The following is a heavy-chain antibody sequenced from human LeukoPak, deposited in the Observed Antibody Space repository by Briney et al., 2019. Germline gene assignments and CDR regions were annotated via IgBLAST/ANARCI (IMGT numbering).Heavy chain of an antibody. CDR3: ARDRGTWNDDGFDY. Sequence: PSEALSLTCTVSGGSISSGSYYWSWIRQPAGKGLEWIGRIYTSGSTNYNPSLKSRVTISVDTSKNQFSLKLSSVTAADTAVYYCARDRGTWNDDGFDYWGQGTLVTVSS. J-gene: IGHJ4*02. CDR1: GGSISSGSYY. CDR2: IYTSGST. D-gene: IGHD1-1*01. V-gene: IGHV4-61*02.